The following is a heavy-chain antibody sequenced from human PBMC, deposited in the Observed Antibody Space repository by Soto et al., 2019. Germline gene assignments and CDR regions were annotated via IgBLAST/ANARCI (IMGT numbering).Heavy chain of an antibody. CDR3: ARRYCSGGSCYGNWYFDL. D-gene: IGHD2-15*01. Sequence: ASETLSLTCTVSGGSISSYYWSWIRQPPGKGLEWIGYIYYSGSTNYNPSLKSRVTISVDTSKNQFSLKLSSVTAADTAVYYCARRYCSGGSCYGNWYFDLWGRGTLVTVSS. J-gene: IGHJ2*01. CDR1: GGSISSYY. CDR2: IYYSGST. V-gene: IGHV4-59*08.